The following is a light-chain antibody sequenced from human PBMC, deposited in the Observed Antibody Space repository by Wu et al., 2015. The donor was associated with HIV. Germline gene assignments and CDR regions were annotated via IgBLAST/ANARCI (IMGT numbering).Light chain of an antibody. CDR1: QNIDNY. V-gene: IGKV1-39*01. J-gene: IGKJ1*01. CDR2: SAS. Sequence: DIEVTQSPSSLSASVGDRVTITCRASQNIDNYLNWYQQKPGKAPKLLIYSASILQSGVPSRFGGSGFGTDFTLTISSLQPEDFATYYCQQSYSTLWTFGPGTKVE. CDR3: QQSYSTLWT.